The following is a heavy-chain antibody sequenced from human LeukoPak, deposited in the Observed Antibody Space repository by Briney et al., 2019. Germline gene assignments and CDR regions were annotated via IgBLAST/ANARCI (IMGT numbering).Heavy chain of an antibody. J-gene: IGHJ4*02. V-gene: IGHV4-38-2*02. CDR2: IYHSWST. D-gene: IGHD5-18*01. CDR3: ARDLHGGYSYGYEFDY. Sequence: SETLSLTCPVSRYSISSGYYWGWIRQPPGKGLGWIGSIYHSWSTYYHPSLKSRLTISVDTSKNQFSLKLSSVTAADTAVYYCARDLHGGYSYGYEFDYWGQGTLVTVSS. CDR1: RYSISSGYY.